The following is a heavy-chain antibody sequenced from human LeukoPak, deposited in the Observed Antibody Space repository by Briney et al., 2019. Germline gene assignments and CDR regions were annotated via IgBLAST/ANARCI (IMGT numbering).Heavy chain of an antibody. V-gene: IGHV4-59*01. J-gene: IGHJ6*02. D-gene: IGHD3-10*01. Sequence: SETLSLTCTVSGGSMSGFFWTWIRQPPGRELEWIGSIYYTGSSTKYNPSLKSRVTISVDTSKSQFSLTLNSATAADTAVYYCARTSRHFYGSGTNLTPWPAGMDVWGQGTTVTVSS. CDR1: GGSMSGFF. CDR3: ARTSRHFYGSGTNLTPWPAGMDV. CDR2: IYYTGSST.